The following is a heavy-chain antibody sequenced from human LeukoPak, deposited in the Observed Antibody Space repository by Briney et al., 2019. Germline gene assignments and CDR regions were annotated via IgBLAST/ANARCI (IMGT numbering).Heavy chain of an antibody. V-gene: IGHV1-18*01. CDR2: ISAYNGNT. CDR3: ARVGSDSSGYYLGLYAFDI. Sequence: ASVKVSCKASGYTFTSYGISWVRQAPGQGLEWMGWISAYNGNTNYAQKLQGRVTMTTDTSTSTAYMELRSLRSDDTAVYYCARVGSDSSGYYLGLYAFDIWGQGTMVTVSS. J-gene: IGHJ3*02. CDR1: GYTFTSYG. D-gene: IGHD3-22*01.